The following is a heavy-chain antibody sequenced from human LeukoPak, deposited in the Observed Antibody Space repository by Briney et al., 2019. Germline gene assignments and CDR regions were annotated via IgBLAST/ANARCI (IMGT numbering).Heavy chain of an antibody. V-gene: IGHV3-23*01. CDR3: AKDGMIVVVITWDYFDY. CDR2: ISGSGGST. Sequence: AGGSLRLSCAASGFTFTSYAMSWVRQAPGKGLEWVSAISGSGGSTYYADSVRGRFTISRDNSKNTLYLQMNSLRAEDTAVYYCAKDGMIVVVITWDYFDYWGQGTLVTVSS. D-gene: IGHD3-22*01. J-gene: IGHJ4*02. CDR1: GFTFTSYA.